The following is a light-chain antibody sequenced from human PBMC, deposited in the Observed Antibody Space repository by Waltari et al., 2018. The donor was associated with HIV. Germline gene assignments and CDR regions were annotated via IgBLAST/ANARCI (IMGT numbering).Light chain of an antibody. Sequence: DIQMTQSPSSLSASVGDRVTITCRATQSISSWLAWFQQKPGKAPKLLIYMASILESGVPSRFSGSGSGTEFTLTISSLQPDDFATYYCQQYNSYSLWTFGQGTKVEIK. V-gene: IGKV1-5*03. CDR3: QQYNSYSLWT. CDR2: MAS. J-gene: IGKJ1*01. CDR1: QSISSW.